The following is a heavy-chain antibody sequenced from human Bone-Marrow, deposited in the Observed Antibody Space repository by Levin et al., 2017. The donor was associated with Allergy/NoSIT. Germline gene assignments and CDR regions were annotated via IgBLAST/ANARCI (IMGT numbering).Heavy chain of an antibody. CDR2: ISNDGSNK. Sequence: GGSLRLSCAASGFTFSDYGMHWVRQAPGKGLEWVAAISNDGSNKYYADSVKGRFTISRDNSKNTLYLQLNSLRAEDTAVYYCAKDSASCSSNSATYGMEVCGQGTSVTVS. D-gene: IGHD2-2*01. J-gene: IGHJ6*02. CDR3: AKDSASCSSNSATYGMEV. V-gene: IGHV3-30*18. CDR1: GFTFSDYG.